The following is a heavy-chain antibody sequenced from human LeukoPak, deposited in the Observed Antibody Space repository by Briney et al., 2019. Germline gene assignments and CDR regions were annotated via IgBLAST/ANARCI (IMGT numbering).Heavy chain of an antibody. CDR1: GGSISSSSYF. V-gene: IGHV4-39*07. CDR2: VSYTGST. CDR3: ARGRALWFGETPRNPSYYYGMDV. Sequence: KTSETLSLTCTVSGGSISSSSYFWDWIRQSPGKGLEWIGTVSYTGSTYYNPSLKSRVTVSVDTSKNQFSLKLSSVTAADTAVYYCARGRALWFGETPRNPSYYYGMDVWGQGTTVTVSS. J-gene: IGHJ6*02. D-gene: IGHD3-10*01.